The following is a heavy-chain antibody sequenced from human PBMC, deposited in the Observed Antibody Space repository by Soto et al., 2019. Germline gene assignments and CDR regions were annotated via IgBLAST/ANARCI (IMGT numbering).Heavy chain of an antibody. CDR2: ISSSSSTI. Sequence: PGGSLRLSCAASGFTFSSYSMNWVRQAPGKGLEWVSYISSSSSTIYYADSVKGRFTISRDNAKNTLYLQLNSLRDEDTAVYYCAKGGSRRWRWFDPWGQGTLVTVSS. J-gene: IGHJ5*01. V-gene: IGHV3-48*02. CDR1: GFTFSSYS. CDR3: AKGGSRRWRWFDP. D-gene: IGHD6-13*01.